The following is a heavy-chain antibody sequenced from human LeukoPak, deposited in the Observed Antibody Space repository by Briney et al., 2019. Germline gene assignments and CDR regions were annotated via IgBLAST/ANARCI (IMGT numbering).Heavy chain of an antibody. J-gene: IGHJ3*02. Sequence: GGSLRLSCAASGFTFGSYGMSWVRQAPGKGLEWVSAISGSGGSTYYADFVKGRFTISRDNSKNTLYLQMNSLRAEDTAVYYCAKAGDSSGYFRVFPDAFDIWGQGTMVTVSS. D-gene: IGHD3-22*01. V-gene: IGHV3-23*01. CDR1: GFTFGSYG. CDR2: ISGSGGST. CDR3: AKAGDSSGYFRVFPDAFDI.